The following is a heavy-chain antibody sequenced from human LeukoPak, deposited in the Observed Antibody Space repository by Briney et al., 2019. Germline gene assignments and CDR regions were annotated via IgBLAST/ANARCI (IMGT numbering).Heavy chain of an antibody. D-gene: IGHD3-22*01. J-gene: IGHJ5*02. CDR1: GGTFSSYA. V-gene: IGHV1-46*01. CDR2: INPSGGST. CDR3: ARDYDSSGHSVGVP. Sequence: ASVKVSCKASGGTFSSYAISWVRQAPGQGLEWMGIINPSGGSTSYAQKFQGRVTMTRDTSTSTVYMELSSLRSEDTAVYYCARDYDSSGHSVGVPWGQGTLVTVSS.